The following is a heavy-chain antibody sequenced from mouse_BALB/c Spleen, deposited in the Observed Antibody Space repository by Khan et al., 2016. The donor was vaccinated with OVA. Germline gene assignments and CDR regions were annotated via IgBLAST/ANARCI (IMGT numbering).Heavy chain of an antibody. J-gene: IGHJ2*01. Sequence: QVRLQQSGAELVRPGVSVKISCKGSGYTFTDYAMHWVKQSHAKSLEWIGVISTYYGDASYNQKFKGKATMTVDKSSSTAYMELARLTSEDSAIXYCARSNYYFDYWGQGTTLTVSS. CDR3: ARSNYYFDY. CDR2: ISTYYGDA. D-gene: IGHD2-5*01. CDR1: GYTFTDYA. V-gene: IGHV1S137*01.